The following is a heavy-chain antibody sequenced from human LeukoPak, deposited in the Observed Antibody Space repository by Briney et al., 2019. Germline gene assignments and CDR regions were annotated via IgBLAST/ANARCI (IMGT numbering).Heavy chain of an antibody. CDR1: GGSISSSSYY. CDR2: VFYSGST. D-gene: IGHD3-3*01. Sequence: PSETLSLTCTVSGGSISSSSYYWGWIRQPPGKGLEWIGSVFYSGSTYYNPSLKSRVTISVDTSKNQFSLKLSSVTAADTAVYYCARVLRFLEWPHLHYYYYMDVWGKGTTVTVSS. CDR3: ARVLRFLEWPHLHYYYYMDV. V-gene: IGHV4-39*07. J-gene: IGHJ6*03.